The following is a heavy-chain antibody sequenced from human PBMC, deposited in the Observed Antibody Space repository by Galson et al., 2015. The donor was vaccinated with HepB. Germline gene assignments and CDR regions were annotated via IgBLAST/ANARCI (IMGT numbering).Heavy chain of an antibody. Sequence: QSGAEVKKPGESLRISCKGSGYSFTSYWISWVRQMPGKGLEWMGRIDPSDSYTNYSPSFQGHVTISADKSISTAYLQWSSLKASDTAMYYCARWEMVYAIPSYYYGMDVWGQGTTVTVSS. J-gene: IGHJ6*02. V-gene: IGHV5-10-1*01. CDR1: GYSFTSYW. CDR2: IDPSDSYT. CDR3: ARWEMVYAIPSYYYGMDV. D-gene: IGHD2-8*01.